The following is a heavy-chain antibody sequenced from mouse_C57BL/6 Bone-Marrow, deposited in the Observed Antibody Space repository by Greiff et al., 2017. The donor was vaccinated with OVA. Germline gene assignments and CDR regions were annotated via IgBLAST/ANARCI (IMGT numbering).Heavy chain of an antibody. CDR1: GYTFTSYW. CDR3: ARQGITTVEGDCAMDY. CDR2: IYPGSGRT. Sequence: VQLQQPGAELVKPGASVKMSCKASGYTFTSYWITWVKQRPGQGLEWIGDIYPGSGRTNYNEKFKSKATLTVDTSSSTAYMQLSSLTSEDSAVYYCARQGITTVEGDCAMDYWGQGTAVTVSS. V-gene: IGHV1-55*01. J-gene: IGHJ4*01. D-gene: IGHD1-1*01.